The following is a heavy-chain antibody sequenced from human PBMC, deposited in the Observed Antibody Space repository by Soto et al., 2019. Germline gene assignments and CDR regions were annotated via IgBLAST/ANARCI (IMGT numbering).Heavy chain of an antibody. V-gene: IGHV3-33*02. D-gene: IGHD5-12*01. CDR3: ATATGGYGPIDY. J-gene: IGHJ4*02. CDR2: IYYDGSND. CDR1: GFMFSVYG. Sequence: PGGSLRLSCAASGFMFSVYGMHWVRQAPGKGLEWVAIIYYDGSNDYYADSAKGRFTISRDNSKNTLFLQMNSLRAEDTAVYYCATATGGYGPIDYWGQGXXVT.